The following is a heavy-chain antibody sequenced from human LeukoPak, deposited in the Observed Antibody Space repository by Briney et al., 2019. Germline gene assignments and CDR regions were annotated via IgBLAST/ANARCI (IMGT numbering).Heavy chain of an antibody. CDR1: GGSFSGYY. CDR2: INHSGST. CDR3: ARGLGYYYYMDV. V-gene: IGHV4-34*01. J-gene: IGHJ6*03. Sequence: KPSETLSLTCAVYGGSFSGYYWSWIRQPPGKGLEWIGEINHSGSTNYNPSLKSRVTISVGTSKNQFSLKLSSVTAADTAVYYCARGLGYYYYMDVWGKGTTVTVSS. D-gene: IGHD7-27*01.